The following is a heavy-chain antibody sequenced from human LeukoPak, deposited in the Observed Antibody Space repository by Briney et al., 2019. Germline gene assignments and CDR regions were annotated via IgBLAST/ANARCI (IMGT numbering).Heavy chain of an antibody. V-gene: IGHV7-4-1*02. CDR1: GYTFTSYG. D-gene: IGHD2-8*01. Sequence: ASVKVSCKASGYTFTSYGISWVRQAPGQGLEWMGWINTNTGNPTYAQGFTGRFVFSLDTSVSTAYLQISSLKAEDTAVYYCASGGSNEASQPDYWGQGTLVTVSS. J-gene: IGHJ4*02. CDR2: INTNTGNP. CDR3: ASGGSNEASQPDY.